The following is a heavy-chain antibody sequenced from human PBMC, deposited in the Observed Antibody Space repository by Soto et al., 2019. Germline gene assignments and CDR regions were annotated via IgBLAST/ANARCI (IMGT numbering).Heavy chain of an antibody. CDR1: GYTFTSQY. CDR2: INPTTGAT. Sequence: QAQLVQSGAEVKKPGAAVKVSCQASGYTFTSQYLHWVRNAPGEGLEWMGWINPTTGATRYAQKFQGRVTMTRDTTMSTANLEVRSLRPDDTAVYYCAKGDSSWVSWFDPWGQGTLVTVSS. D-gene: IGHD6-19*01. V-gene: IGHV1-2*02. J-gene: IGHJ5*02. CDR3: AKGDSSWVSWFDP.